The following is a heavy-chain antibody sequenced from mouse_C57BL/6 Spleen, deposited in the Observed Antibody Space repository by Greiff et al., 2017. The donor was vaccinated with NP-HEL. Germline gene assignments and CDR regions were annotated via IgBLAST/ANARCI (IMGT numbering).Heavy chain of an antibody. CDR2: IYPGSGNT. D-gene: IGHD1-1*01. CDR1: GYTFTDYY. CDR3: ARDGVLRRYDAMGY. Sequence: VKLMESGAELVRPGASVKLSCKASGYTFTDYYINWVKQRPGQGLEWIARIYPGSGNTYYNEKFKGKATLTAEKSSSTAYMQLSSLTSEDSAVDFCARDGVLRRYDAMGYWGQGTSVTVSS. J-gene: IGHJ4*01. V-gene: IGHV1-76*01.